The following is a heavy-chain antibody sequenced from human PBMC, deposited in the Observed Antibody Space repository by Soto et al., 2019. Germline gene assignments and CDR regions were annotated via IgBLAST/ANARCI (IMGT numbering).Heavy chain of an antibody. V-gene: IGHV3-33*01. CDR1: GFMFSNHG. J-gene: IGHJ4*02. CDR3: VRGDNWNDEASDY. CDR2: IWSDGNNR. Sequence: QVQLVESGGGVVQPGRSLRLSCAASGFMFSNHGTHWVRQAPGKGLEWVAVIWSDGNNRYYADSVKGRFTISRDNSKNTLYLQMNSLRAEDTAVYYCVRGDNWNDEASDYWGQGTLVTVSS. D-gene: IGHD1-1*01.